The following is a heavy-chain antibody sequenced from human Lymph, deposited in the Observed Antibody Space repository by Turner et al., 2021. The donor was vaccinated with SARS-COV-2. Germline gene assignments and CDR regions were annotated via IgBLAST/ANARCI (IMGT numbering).Heavy chain of an antibody. CDR3: AGETVNNWVDP. V-gene: IGHV4-59*01. Sequence: QVQLQESGPRLVKPLETLSLTCTGSGGPMNSNYWSWIRQPPGKRLEWIGYIHYRGSTNYNPSLKSRVTISVDTSKHQFSLKLTSVTAADTAIYYWAGETVNNWVDPWGQGILVTVSS. D-gene: IGHD2-21*02. CDR2: IHYRGST. CDR1: GGPMNSNY. J-gene: IGHJ5*02.